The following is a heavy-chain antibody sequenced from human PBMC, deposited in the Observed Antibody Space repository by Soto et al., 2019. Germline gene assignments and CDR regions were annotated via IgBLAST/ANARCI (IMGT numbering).Heavy chain of an antibody. CDR2: VYYNENT. CDR1: GVSISGSTCY. V-gene: IGHV4-39*01. CDR3: ARLLGLRAAES. J-gene: IGHJ1*01. D-gene: IGHD6-13*01. Sequence: QLQLHESGPGLVKPSENLSLTCSVSGVSISGSTCYWDRIRQSPGKGLEWIGSVYYNENTYYNPSLASPGTISLQPAKDQFSLTLRSVAAADTAVYYCARLLGLRAAESWCQGALVSGSS.